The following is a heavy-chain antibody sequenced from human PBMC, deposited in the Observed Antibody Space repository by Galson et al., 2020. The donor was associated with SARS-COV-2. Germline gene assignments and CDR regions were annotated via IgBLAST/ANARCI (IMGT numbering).Heavy chain of an antibody. Sequence: SETLSLTCTVSGGSISSGGYYWSWIRQHPGKGLEWIGYIYYSGSTYYNPSLKSRVTISVDTSKNQFSLKLSSVTAADTAVYYCARGYTILGTDAFDYWGQGTLVTVSS. D-gene: IGHD5-12*01. CDR2: IYYSGST. V-gene: IGHV4-31*03. CDR3: ARGYTILGTDAFDY. CDR1: GGSISSGGYY. J-gene: IGHJ4*02.